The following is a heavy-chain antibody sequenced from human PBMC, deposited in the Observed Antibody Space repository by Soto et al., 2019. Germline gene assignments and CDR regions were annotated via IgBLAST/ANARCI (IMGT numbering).Heavy chain of an antibody. D-gene: IGHD2-15*01. J-gene: IGHJ4*02. CDR2: IKEDGSEK. Sequence: EVLLVESGGGLVQPGGSLRLSCAASSFTFSSYWMSWVRQAPGKGLEWVANIKEDGSEKYYLDSVRGRFTISRDNAENSLYLHIRSLSAEDTAVYYCARAEGEFCSGGSCFYRHWGQGTLVSVSS. CDR3: ARAEGEFCSGGSCFYRH. CDR1: SFTFSSYW. V-gene: IGHV3-7*05.